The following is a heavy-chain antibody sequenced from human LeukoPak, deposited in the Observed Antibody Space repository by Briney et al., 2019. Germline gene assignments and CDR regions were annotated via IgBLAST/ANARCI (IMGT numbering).Heavy chain of an antibody. D-gene: IGHD3-10*01. CDR1: GFTFSDYY. Sequence: GGSLRLSCAASGFTFSDYYMSWIRQAPGKGLEWVSYISSSSSYTNYADSVKGRFTISRDNAKNSLYLQMNSLRAEDTAVYYCASGYYGSGSYYPFDYRGQGTLVTVSS. CDR3: ASGYYGSGSYYPFDY. CDR2: ISSSSSYT. V-gene: IGHV3-11*06. J-gene: IGHJ4*02.